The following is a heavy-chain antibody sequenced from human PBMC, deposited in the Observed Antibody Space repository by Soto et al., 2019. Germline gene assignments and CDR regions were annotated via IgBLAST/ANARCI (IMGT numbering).Heavy chain of an antibody. CDR3: ARGEAGTYSVLAYYGMDV. J-gene: IGHJ6*02. CDR2: TYYRSKWYN. CDR1: GDSVSSTSAA. V-gene: IGHV6-1*01. Sequence: SQTLSLTCSISGDSVSSTSAAWNWIRQSPSRGLEWLGRTYYRSKWYNDYAVSVKSRITINPDTSKNQFSLQLNSVTPEDTAVYYCARGEAGTYSVLAYYGMDVWGQGTTVTVSS. D-gene: IGHD6-19*01.